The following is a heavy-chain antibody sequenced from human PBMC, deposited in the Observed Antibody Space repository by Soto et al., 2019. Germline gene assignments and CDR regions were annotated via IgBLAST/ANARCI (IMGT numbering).Heavy chain of an antibody. CDR1: GYTFTGYY. D-gene: IGHD5-12*01. CDR3: ARANSGDDDEFDF. Sequence: ASVKVSCKASGYTFTGYYIHWVRQAPGQGLQWMGWISPKSGGTDYAKKFQGRVTMTRDSSITTAYMEVSSLRDDDTAVYYCARANSGDDDEFDFWGQGTPVTVSS. J-gene: IGHJ4*02. V-gene: IGHV1-2*02. CDR2: ISPKSGGT.